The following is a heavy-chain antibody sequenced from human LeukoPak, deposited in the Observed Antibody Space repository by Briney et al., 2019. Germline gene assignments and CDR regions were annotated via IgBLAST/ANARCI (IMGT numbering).Heavy chain of an antibody. CDR1: GFTFSSYS. CDR3: ASYYDFWSGYYTYYFDY. CDR2: ISSSSSYI. D-gene: IGHD3-3*01. J-gene: IGHJ4*02. V-gene: IGHV3-21*01. Sequence: PGGSLRLSCAASGFTFSSYSMNWVRQAPGKGLEWVSSISSSSSYIYYADSVKGRFTISRDNAKNSLYLRMNSLRAEDTAVYYCASYYDFWSGYYTYYFDYWGQGTLVTVSS.